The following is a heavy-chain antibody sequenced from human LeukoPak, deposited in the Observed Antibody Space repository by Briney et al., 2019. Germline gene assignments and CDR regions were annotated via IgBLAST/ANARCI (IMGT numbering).Heavy chain of an antibody. CDR3: ARDHCVSNGCYEDYYYGLDV. CDR2: IHPKSGGT. Sequence: ASVKVSCKASGYTFTDYYIHWVRQAPGQGLEWMGWIHPKSGGTRFAQKFQGRVTMTSDTSISTAYMELSRLRSDDTAVYFCARDHCVSNGCYEDYYYGLDVWGRGTTVTVSS. J-gene: IGHJ6*02. V-gene: IGHV1-2*02. CDR1: GYTFTDYY. D-gene: IGHD2-2*01.